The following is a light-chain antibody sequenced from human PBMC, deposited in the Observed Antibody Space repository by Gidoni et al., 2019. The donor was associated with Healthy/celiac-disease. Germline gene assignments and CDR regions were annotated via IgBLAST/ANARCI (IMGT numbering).Light chain of an antibody. CDR1: QSVSSSY. CDR2: GAS. J-gene: IGKJ2*01. CDR3: QQYGSSRP. Sequence: IVLTQSPGTLSLSPGERATLSCRASQSVSSSYLAWYQQKPGQAPRLLIYGASSRATGIPDRFSGSGSGTDFTLTSSRLEPEDFAVYYCQQYGSSRPFGQGTKLEIK. V-gene: IGKV3-20*01.